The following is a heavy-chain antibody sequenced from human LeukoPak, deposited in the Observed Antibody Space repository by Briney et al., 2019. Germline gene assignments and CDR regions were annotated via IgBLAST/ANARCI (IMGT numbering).Heavy chain of an antibody. J-gene: IGHJ4*02. CDR3: ARSHGSGSYYNLNDY. CDR2: INPNSGVT. Sequence: ASVKVSCKASGYTFTGYYMHWVRQAPGQGLEWMGWINPNSGVTNYAQEFQGRVTMTRDTSISTAYMELSRLSSDDTAVYYCARSHGSGSYYNLNDYWGQGTLVTVSS. CDR1: GYTFTGYY. D-gene: IGHD3-10*01. V-gene: IGHV1-2*02.